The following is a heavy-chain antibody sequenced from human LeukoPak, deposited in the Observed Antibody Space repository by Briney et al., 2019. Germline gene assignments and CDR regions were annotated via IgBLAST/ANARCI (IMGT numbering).Heavy chain of an antibody. CDR3: ARHADSSGYLDAFDI. Sequence: SETLSLTCAVYGGSFSGYYWSWIRQPPGKGLEWIGEINHSGSTNYNPSLEGRVTISVDTSKNQFSLKLSSVTAADTAVYYCARHADSSGYLDAFDIWGQGTMVTVSS. CDR1: GGSFSGYY. D-gene: IGHD3-22*01. CDR2: INHSGST. V-gene: IGHV4-34*01. J-gene: IGHJ3*02.